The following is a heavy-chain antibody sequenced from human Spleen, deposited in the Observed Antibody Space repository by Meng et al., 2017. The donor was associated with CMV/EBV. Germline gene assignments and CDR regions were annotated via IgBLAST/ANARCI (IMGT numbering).Heavy chain of an antibody. CDR1: GHSFSSYG. J-gene: IGHJ6*02. Sequence: ASVKVSCKASGHSFSSYGISWVRQAPGQGLEWMGWISAYNDNTNYAQKLQGRVTMTTDTSTSTAYMELRSLRTDDTAVYYCARALTAITRDYYYGMDVWGQGTTVTVSS. V-gene: IGHV1-18*01. CDR3: ARALTAITRDYYYGMDV. D-gene: IGHD2-2*02. CDR2: ISAYNDNT.